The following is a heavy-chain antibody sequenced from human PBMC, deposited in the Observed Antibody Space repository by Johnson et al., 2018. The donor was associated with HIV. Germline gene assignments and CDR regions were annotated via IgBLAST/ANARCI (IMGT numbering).Heavy chain of an antibody. CDR2: IKSKADGGTT. J-gene: IGHJ3*02. CDR3: TTGWYSGYDLPNAFDI. V-gene: IGHV3-15*01. CDR1: GFTFTNAW. Sequence: VPLVESGGGLVKPGGSLRLSCAASGFTFTNAWMSWVRQAPGKGLEWVGRIKSKADGGTTDYAAPVKGRFTISRDDSKNTQYLQMNSLKTEDTAVYYCTTGWYSGYDLPNAFDIWGQGTMVTVSS. D-gene: IGHD5-12*01.